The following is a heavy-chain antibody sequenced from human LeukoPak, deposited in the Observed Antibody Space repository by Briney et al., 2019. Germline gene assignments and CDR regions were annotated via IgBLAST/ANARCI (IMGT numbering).Heavy chain of an antibody. D-gene: IGHD6-13*01. CDR3: ARGSSSSWDTNWFDP. Sequence: SETLSLTCTVSGCSISSSRYYWGWIRQPPGKGLEWIGSIYYSGSTYYNPSLKGRVAISVDTSKNQFSLKLSSVTAADTAVYYCARGSSSSWDTNWFDPWGQGTLVTVSS. V-gene: IGHV4-39*01. CDR2: IYYSGST. CDR1: GCSISSSRYY. J-gene: IGHJ5*02.